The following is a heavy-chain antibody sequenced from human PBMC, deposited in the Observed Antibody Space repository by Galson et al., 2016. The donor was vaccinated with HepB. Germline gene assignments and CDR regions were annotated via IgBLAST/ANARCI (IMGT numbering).Heavy chain of an antibody. J-gene: IGHJ4*02. D-gene: IGHD6-13*01. CDR1: GYTLTRHA. CDR3: ARDDGSSYKIDY. CDR2: INTDNGDT. V-gene: IGHV1-3*04. Sequence: SCKGSGYTLTRHAVHWVRQAPGQRLEWMGWINTDNGDTKYSQMFQGRVTITRDTSATAGYMELSSLRSEDTAVYYCARDDGSSYKIDYWGQGTLVTVSS.